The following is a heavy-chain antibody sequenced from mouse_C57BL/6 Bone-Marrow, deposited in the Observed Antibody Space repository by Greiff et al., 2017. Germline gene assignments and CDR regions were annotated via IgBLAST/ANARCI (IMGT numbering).Heavy chain of an antibody. V-gene: IGHV5-6*02. CDR3: ARHGGLRPLDY. Sequence: DVMLVESGGDLVKPGGSLKLSCAASGFTFSSYGMSWVRQTPDKRLEWVATISSGGSYTYYPDSVKGRFTISRDNAKNTLYLQMSSLKSEDTAMCYCARHGGLRPLDYWGQGTTLTVSS. D-gene: IGHD2-4*01. J-gene: IGHJ2*01. CDR2: ISSGGSYT. CDR1: GFTFSSYG.